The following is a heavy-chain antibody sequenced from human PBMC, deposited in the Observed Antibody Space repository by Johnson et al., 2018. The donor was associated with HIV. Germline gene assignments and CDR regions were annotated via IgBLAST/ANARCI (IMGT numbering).Heavy chain of an antibody. CDR1: GFTFSSYA. Sequence: VQLVESGGGVVQPGRSLRLSCAASGFTFSSYAMHWVRQAPGKGLEWVSGITWNGGSTGYADSVKGRFTISRDNAKNSLYLQMNSLRAEDTALYYCASSLHYYDSSGYRGAFDIWGQGTMVTVSS. J-gene: IGHJ3*02. CDR2: ITWNGGST. CDR3: ASSLHYYDSSGYRGAFDI. V-gene: IGHV3-20*04. D-gene: IGHD3-22*01.